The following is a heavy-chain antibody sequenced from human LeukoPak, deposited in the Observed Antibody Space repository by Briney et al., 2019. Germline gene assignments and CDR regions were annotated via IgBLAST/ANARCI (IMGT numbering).Heavy chain of an antibody. CDR1: GFTFSSYS. V-gene: IGHV3-21*01. CDR3: AREREYSPGYAQSMDA. D-gene: IGHD5-18*01. CDR2: ISSSSSYI. Sequence: PGGSLRLSCAASGFTFSSYSMNWVRQAPGKGLEWVSSISSSSSYIYYADSVKGRFTISRDNAKNSLYLQMNSLRAEDTAVYYCAREREYSPGYAQSMDAWGKGTTVTVSS. J-gene: IGHJ6*04.